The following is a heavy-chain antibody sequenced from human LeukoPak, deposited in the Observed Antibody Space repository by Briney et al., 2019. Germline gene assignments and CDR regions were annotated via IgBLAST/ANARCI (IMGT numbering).Heavy chain of an antibody. CDR1: GLTLSVDW. V-gene: IGHV3-7*01. J-gene: IGHJ4*02. D-gene: IGHD2-2*01. CDR3: ARHCRSSNCRAC. CDR2: INQEVNDK. Sequence: PGGSLRLSCVASGLTLSVDWISSVRQPRGRGRGWAANINQEVNDKYYVYSLRGRVPISRDNTKKSWYLQRNSLRADEPAIYYCARHCRSSNCRACWGEGTLVTVS.